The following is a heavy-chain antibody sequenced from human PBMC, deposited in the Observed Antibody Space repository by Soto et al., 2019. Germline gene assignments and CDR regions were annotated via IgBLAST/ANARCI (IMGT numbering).Heavy chain of an antibody. CDR2: ISAYNGNT. V-gene: IGHV1-18*04. CDR3: ARAVMDYYDSSGYWGIWFDP. J-gene: IGHJ5*02. CDR1: GYTFTSYG. Sequence: ASVKVSCKASGYTFTSYGISWVRQAPGQGLEWMGWISAYNGNTNYAQKLRGRVTMTTDTSTSTAYMELRSLRSDDTAVYYCARAVMDYYDSSGYWGIWFDPWGQGTLVTVSS. D-gene: IGHD3-22*01.